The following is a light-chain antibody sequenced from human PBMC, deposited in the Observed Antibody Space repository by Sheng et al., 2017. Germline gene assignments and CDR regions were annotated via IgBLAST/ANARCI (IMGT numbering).Light chain of an antibody. V-gene: IGKV1-12*01. CDR2: VAS. CDR1: QDINVW. CDR3: QQGSSFPFT. J-gene: IGKJ3*01. Sequence: DIQMTQSPSSVSASVGDRVTITCRASQDINVWLAWYQLKSGKAPKLLISVASRLQSGVPXKFSGSGSGTDFTLTISSLQPEDIATYYCQQGSSFPFTFGPGTTVDIK.